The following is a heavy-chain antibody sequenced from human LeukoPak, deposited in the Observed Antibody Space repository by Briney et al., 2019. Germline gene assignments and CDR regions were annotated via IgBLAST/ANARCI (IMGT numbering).Heavy chain of an antibody. V-gene: IGHV3-74*01. CDR2: INTDGSTT. CDR3: AKDLDCSSTSCYPDY. J-gene: IGHJ4*02. D-gene: IGHD2-2*01. CDR1: GFTFSSYW. Sequence: GGSLRLSCVASGFTFSSYWMHWVRQAPGKGLVWVSRINTDGSTTSYADSVKGRFTISRDNAKNTLYLQMNSLRAEDTAVYYCAKDLDCSSTSCYPDYWGQGTLVTVSS.